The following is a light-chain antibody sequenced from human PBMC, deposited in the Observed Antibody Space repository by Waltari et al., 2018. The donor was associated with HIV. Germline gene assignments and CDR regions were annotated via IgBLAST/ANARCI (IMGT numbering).Light chain of an antibody. CDR2: ADN. CDR3: QAWDSSIESYV. Sequence: SHDLTQPPSVSVSPGQTASITCSGDNLADRSASWFQQKPGQSTALVISADNKRPSGIPARFSGSKSGNTVTLTIRGTQDMDEADYYCQAWDSSIESYVFGTGTKVTVL. J-gene: IGLJ1*01. CDR1: NLADRS. V-gene: IGLV3-1*01.